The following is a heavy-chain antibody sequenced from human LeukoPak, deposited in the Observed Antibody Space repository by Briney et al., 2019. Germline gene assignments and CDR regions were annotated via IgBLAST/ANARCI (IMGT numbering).Heavy chain of an antibody. CDR1: GGSISSSNW. CDR3: ARYYYDSSGYYYDY. CDR2: IYYSGST. Sequence: PSGTLSLTCAVSGGSISSSNWWSWLRQPPGKGLEWIGYIYYSGSTNYNPSLKSRVTISVDTSKNQFSLKLSSVTAADTAVYYCARYYYDSSGYYYDYWGQGTLVTVSS. J-gene: IGHJ4*02. V-gene: IGHV4-61*01. D-gene: IGHD3-22*01.